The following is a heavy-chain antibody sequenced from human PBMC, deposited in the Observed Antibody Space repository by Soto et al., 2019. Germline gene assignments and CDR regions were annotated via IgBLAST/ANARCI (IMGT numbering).Heavy chain of an antibody. CDR2: IYSGGST. V-gene: IGHV3-66*01. CDR3: ARGAMDTSGYYYYSWAY. Sequence: EVQLVESGGGLVQPGGSLRLSCVASGFTVSSNYMSWVRQAPGKGLEWVSVIYSGGSTYYADSVKGRFTISRDNSKNTLYLQMNSLRAEDTAVYYCARGAMDTSGYYYYSWAYWGQGTLVTVSS. CDR1: GFTVSSNY. D-gene: IGHD3-22*01. J-gene: IGHJ4*02.